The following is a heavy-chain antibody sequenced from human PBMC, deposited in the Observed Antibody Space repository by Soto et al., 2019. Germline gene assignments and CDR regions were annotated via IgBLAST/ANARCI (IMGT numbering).Heavy chain of an antibody. CDR1: GFTFSIYS. Sequence: GGSLRLSCAASGFTFSIYSMNWVRQAPGKGLEWVSYISSTSGTIWYADSVKGRFTISRDNAKNSLYLQMNSLRAEDTAVYYCASYNWNDVKAFDFWGQGTRVTVSS. CDR3: ASYNWNDVKAFDF. CDR2: ISSTSGTI. V-gene: IGHV3-48*01. D-gene: IGHD1-1*01. J-gene: IGHJ3*01.